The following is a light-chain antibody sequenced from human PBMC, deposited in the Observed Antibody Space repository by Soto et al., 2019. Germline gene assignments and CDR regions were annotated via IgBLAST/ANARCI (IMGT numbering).Light chain of an antibody. V-gene: IGLV3-21*04. CDR3: QVWDTDTDHVV. CDR2: YDS. J-gene: IGLJ3*02. Sequence: SYELTQPPSVSVAPGKTATITCEGNNIGGKNVHWYQLRAGQAPMLVIFYDSDRPSGIPERFSGSNSGNTATLTISRVEAGDEAAYYCQVWDTDTDHVVFGGGTKLTVL. CDR1: NIGGKN.